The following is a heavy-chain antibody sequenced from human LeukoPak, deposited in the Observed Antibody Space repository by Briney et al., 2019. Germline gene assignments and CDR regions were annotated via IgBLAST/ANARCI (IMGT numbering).Heavy chain of an antibody. Sequence: ASVKVSCKASGYTFTSYDINWVRQATGQRLEWMGWMNPNSGNTGYAQKFQGRVTMTRNTSISTAYMELSSLRSEDTAVYYCARTVYGDYGDELDYWGQGTLVTVSS. V-gene: IGHV1-8*01. CDR1: GYTFTSYD. D-gene: IGHD4-17*01. J-gene: IGHJ4*02. CDR3: ARTVYGDYGDELDY. CDR2: MNPNSGNT.